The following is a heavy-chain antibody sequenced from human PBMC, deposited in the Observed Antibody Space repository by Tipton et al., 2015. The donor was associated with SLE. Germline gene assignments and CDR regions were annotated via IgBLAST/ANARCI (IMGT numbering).Heavy chain of an antibody. D-gene: IGHD5-24*01. V-gene: IGHV4-59*01. J-gene: IGHJ4*02. CDR2: IFYRGNS. CDR1: NCSISNYY. Sequence: TLSLTCAFSNCSISNYYWTWIRQPPGKGLEWIGYIFYRGNSNYNTSLHGRVTMSVDMSKNQLSVRLRSVGAADTAVYYCARGRDGYIYWGQGALVTVSP. CDR3: ARGRDGYIY.